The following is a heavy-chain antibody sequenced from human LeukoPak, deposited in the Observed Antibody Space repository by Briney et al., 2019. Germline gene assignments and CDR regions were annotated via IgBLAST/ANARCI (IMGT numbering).Heavy chain of an antibody. Sequence: PSETLSLTCTVSGYSISSGYYWGWIRQPPGKGLEWIGSIYHSGSTYYNPSLKSRVTISVDTSKNQFSLKLNSVTAADTAAYYCAKSNGYGLVDIWGQGTMVTVSS. CDR3: AKSNGYGLVDI. D-gene: IGHD3-10*01. CDR1: GYSISSGYY. V-gene: IGHV4-38-2*02. J-gene: IGHJ3*02. CDR2: IYHSGST.